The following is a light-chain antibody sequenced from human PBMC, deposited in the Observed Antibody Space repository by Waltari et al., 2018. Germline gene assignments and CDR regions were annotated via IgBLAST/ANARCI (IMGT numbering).Light chain of an antibody. CDR3: MQSSHTPIT. Sequence: DVVMTQSPLSLPVTPGEPASISCSSSQILLHSDGNTYLDWYLQKPGQSPQLLIDLGSNRASGVPDRVSGSGSGTDFALKISRVEAEDVGVYYCMQSSHTPITFGQGTRLEIK. J-gene: IGKJ5*01. CDR1: QILLHSDGNTY. V-gene: IGKV2-28*01. CDR2: LGS.